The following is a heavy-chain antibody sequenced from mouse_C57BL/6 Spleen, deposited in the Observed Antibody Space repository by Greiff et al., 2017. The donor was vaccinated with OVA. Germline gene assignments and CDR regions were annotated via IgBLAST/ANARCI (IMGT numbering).Heavy chain of an antibody. CDR1: GYTFTSYG. CDR2: IYPRSGNT. D-gene: IGHD1-1*01. J-gene: IGHJ2*01. Sequence: QVQLQQSGAELARPGASVKLSCKASGYTFTSYGISWVKQRTGQGLEWIGEIYPRSGNTYYNEKCKGKATLTADKSSSTAYMELRSLTSEDSAVYFFARGGTTVVAPCFDYWGQGTTLTVSS. CDR3: ARGGTTVVAPCFDY. V-gene: IGHV1-81*01.